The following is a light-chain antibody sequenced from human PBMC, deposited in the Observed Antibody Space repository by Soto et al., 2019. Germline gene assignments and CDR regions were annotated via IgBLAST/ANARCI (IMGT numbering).Light chain of an antibody. CDR1: SGHSSYT. CDR3: ETWDSNKWV. J-gene: IGLJ3*02. V-gene: IGLV4-60*02. CDR2: LEGSGSY. Sequence: QPVLTQSSSASASLGSSVKLTCTLSSGHSSYTIAWHQQLPGKAPRYLMNLEGSGSYHKGSGVPDRVSGSSSGADRYLTISNLQFEDEADYYCETWDSNKWVFGGGTKLTVL.